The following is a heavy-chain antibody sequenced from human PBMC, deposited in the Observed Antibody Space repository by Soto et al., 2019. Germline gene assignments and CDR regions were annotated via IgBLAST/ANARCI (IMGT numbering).Heavy chain of an antibody. Sequence: QITLKESGPTLVKPTQTLTLTCTFSGFSLSTSGVGVGWIRQPPGKALEWLALIYWDDDKRYSPSLKSRRTITKDTSKNQVVLTMTNMDPVDTATYYCAHRKRWGVVILFDYWGQGTLVTVSS. D-gene: IGHD3-3*01. V-gene: IGHV2-5*02. CDR3: AHRKRWGVVILFDY. CDR2: IYWDDDK. J-gene: IGHJ4*02. CDR1: GFSLSTSGVG.